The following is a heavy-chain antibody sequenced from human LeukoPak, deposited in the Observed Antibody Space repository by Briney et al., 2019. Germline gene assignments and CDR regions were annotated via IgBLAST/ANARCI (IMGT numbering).Heavy chain of an antibody. CDR3: ARAGLLWFGELLYLDY. D-gene: IGHD3-10*01. Sequence: SETLSLTCTVSSGSISSSSYYWGWIRQPPGKGLEWIGTIYYSGYTYYNPSLKSRVTISVDTSKNQFSLKLSSVTAADTAVYYCARAGLLWFGELLYLDYWGQGTLVTVSS. CDR2: IYYSGYT. CDR1: SGSISSSSYY. V-gene: IGHV4-39*07. J-gene: IGHJ4*02.